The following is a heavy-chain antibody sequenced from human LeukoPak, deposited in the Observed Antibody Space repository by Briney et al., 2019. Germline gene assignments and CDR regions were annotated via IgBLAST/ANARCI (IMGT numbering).Heavy chain of an antibody. J-gene: IGHJ5*02. CDR2: INQDGNEK. Sequence: GGSLRLSCAASGFTFSSYWMSWVRQAPGKGLEWVANINQDGNEKYYVDSVKGRFAISKDNAENSLYLLMNSLRAEDTAVYYCARAQVGYNWFDPWGQGTLVSVSS. CDR1: GFTFSSYW. V-gene: IGHV3-7*01. CDR3: ARAQVGYNWFDP. D-gene: IGHD1-26*01.